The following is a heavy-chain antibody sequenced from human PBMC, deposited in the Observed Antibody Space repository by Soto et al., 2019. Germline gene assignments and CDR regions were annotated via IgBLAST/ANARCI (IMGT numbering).Heavy chain of an antibody. J-gene: IGHJ2*01. Sequence: EVQLVESGGGLVKPGGSLRLSCAASGFTFSSYCMNWVRQAPGKGLEWVSSISSSSSYIYYADSLKGRFTISRDNAKNELYLQMNSLRAEDTAVYYCARVCGYCSGDAGGYFDLWGRGTLVTVSS. CDR1: GFTFSSYC. CDR2: ISSSSSYI. CDR3: ARVCGYCSGDAGGYFDL. V-gene: IGHV3-21*01. D-gene: IGHD2-15*01.